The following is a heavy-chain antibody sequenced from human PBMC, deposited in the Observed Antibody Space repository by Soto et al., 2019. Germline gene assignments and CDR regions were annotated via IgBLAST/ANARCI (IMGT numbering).Heavy chain of an antibody. Sequence: GGSLRLSCSASGFTFSSYAMHWVRQAPGKGLEYVSAISSNGGSTYYADSVKGRFTISRDNSKNTLYLQMSSLRAEDTAVYYCVKGEYYDFWSGSVDYWGQGTLVTVSS. CDR3: VKGEYYDFWSGSVDY. D-gene: IGHD3-3*01. V-gene: IGHV3-64D*08. J-gene: IGHJ4*02. CDR1: GFTFSSYA. CDR2: ISSNGGST.